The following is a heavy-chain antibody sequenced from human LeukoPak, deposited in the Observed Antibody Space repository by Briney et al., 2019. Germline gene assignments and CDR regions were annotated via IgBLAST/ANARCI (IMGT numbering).Heavy chain of an antibody. J-gene: IGHJ4*02. CDR1: GYTFADYY. V-gene: IGHV1-2*02. D-gene: IGHD4-17*01. CDR2: INPNSGGT. Sequence: ASVKVSCKAAGYTFADYYMHWVRQAPGQGLEWMGWINPNSGGTNYAQKFQGRVTMTRGRSISTAHMSLSRLRSDDTAVYYCARDPQSIWPTVTYYFDYWGQGTLVTVSS. CDR3: ARDPQSIWPTVTYYFDY.